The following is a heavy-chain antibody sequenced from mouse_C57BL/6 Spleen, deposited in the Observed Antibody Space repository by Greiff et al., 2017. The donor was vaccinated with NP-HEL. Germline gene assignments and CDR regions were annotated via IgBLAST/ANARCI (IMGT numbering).Heavy chain of an antibody. D-gene: IGHD2-1*01. CDR3: ARREIYYGNYVPFAY. V-gene: IGHV5-12*01. J-gene: IGHJ3*01. CDR2: ISNGGGST. CDR1: GFTFSDYY. Sequence: EVMLVESGGGLVQPGGSLKLSCAASGFTFSDYYMYWVRQTPEKRLEWVAYISNGGGSTYYPYTVKGRFTISRDNAKNTLYLQMSRLKSEDTAMYYCARREIYYGNYVPFAYWGQGTLVTVSA.